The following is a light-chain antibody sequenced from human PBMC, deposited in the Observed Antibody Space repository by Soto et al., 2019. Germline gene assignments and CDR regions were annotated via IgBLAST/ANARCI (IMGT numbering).Light chain of an antibody. V-gene: IGKV1D-16*01. CDR1: QGISTW. CDR3: QQYDRYPRT. CDR2: GAS. Sequence: DLQMTQFPSSVSASVGDRVNITCRASQGISTWLAWYQQKPERAPKSLIYGASRLQSGVPPRFSGRGSETDFTLTISGLQPEDFATYYCQQYDRYPRTFGQGTKVEIK. J-gene: IGKJ1*01.